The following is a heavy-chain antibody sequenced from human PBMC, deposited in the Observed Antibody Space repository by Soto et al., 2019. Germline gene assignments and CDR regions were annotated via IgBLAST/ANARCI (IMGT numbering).Heavy chain of an antibody. CDR2: INGGTGQT. D-gene: IGHD1-1*01. CDR1: GYTSTTHS. V-gene: IGHV1-3*01. CDR3: ARGKGMEENYYYYGLDI. J-gene: IGHJ6*02. Sequence: ASVNVSCKSSGYTSTTHSMHWVRQAPGQSPEWMGWINGGTGQTKHSQRFQGRVNITRDTSASTAYMELSSLRSEDTAVYYCARGKGMEENYYYYGLDIWGQGTTVTVSS.